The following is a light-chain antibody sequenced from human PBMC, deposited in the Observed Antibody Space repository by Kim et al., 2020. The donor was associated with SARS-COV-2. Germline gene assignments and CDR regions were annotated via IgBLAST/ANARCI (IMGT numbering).Light chain of an antibody. CDR1: QSAVSNY. J-gene: IGKJ1*01. Sequence: SPRDRATLSCMASQSAVSNYLSWYQQKPGQAPRLLIYEISSRATGIPDRFSGSGSGTDFTLTISRLEPEDFAVYYCHQYGSLPRAFGQGTKVDIK. CDR3: HQYGSLPRA. V-gene: IGKV3-20*01. CDR2: EIS.